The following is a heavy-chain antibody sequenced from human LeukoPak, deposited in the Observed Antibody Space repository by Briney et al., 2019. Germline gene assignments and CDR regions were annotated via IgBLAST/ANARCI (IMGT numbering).Heavy chain of an antibody. CDR1: GFTFSSYW. CDR3: PRSPLYGMDV. J-gene: IGHJ6*02. Sequence: GGSLRLSCAASGFTFSSYWMSWVRQAPGKGLEWVANIKQDGSEKYYVDSVKGRFTISRDNAKNSLYLQMNSLRVEDTAVYYCPRSPLYGMDVWGQGTTVTVAS. V-gene: IGHV3-7*01. CDR2: IKQDGSEK.